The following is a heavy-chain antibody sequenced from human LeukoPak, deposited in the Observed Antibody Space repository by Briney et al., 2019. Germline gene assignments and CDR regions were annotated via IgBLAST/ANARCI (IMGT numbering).Heavy chain of an antibody. CDR1: GFTFSSYW. CDR3: PRSPLYGMDV. J-gene: IGHJ6*02. Sequence: GGSLRLSCAASGFTFSSYWMSWVRQAPGKGLEWVANIKQDGSEKYYVDSVKGRFTISRDNAKNSLYLQMNSLRVEDTAVYYCPRSPLYGMDVWGQGTTVTVAS. V-gene: IGHV3-7*01. CDR2: IKQDGSEK.